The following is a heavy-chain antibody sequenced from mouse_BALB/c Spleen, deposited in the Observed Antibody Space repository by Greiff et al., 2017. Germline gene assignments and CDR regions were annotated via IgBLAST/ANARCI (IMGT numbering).Heavy chain of an antibody. CDR2: ISSGSSTI. J-gene: IGHJ3*01. Sequence: EVQGVESGGGLMQPGGSRKLSCAASGFTFSSFGMHWVRQAPEKGLEWVAYISSGSSTIYYADTVKGRFTISRDNPKNTLFLQMTSLRSEDTAMYYCATYGNFPAWFAYWGQGTLVTVSA. V-gene: IGHV5-17*02. CDR1: GFTFSSFG. D-gene: IGHD2-10*02. CDR3: ATYGNFPAWFAY.